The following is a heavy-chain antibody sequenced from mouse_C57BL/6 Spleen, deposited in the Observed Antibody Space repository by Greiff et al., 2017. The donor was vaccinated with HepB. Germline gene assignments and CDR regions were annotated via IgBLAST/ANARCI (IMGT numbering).Heavy chain of an antibody. CDR1: GYAFSSSW. CDR2: IYPGDGDT. D-gene: IGHD2-10*02. Sequence: VKLQQSGPELVKPGASVKISCKASGYAFSSSWMNWVKQRPGKGLEWIGRIYPGDGDTNYNGKFKGKATLTADKSSSTAYMQLSSLTSEDSAVYFCARLSPSIYYFDYWGQGTTLTVSS. CDR3: ARLSPSIYYFDY. V-gene: IGHV1-82*01. J-gene: IGHJ2*01.